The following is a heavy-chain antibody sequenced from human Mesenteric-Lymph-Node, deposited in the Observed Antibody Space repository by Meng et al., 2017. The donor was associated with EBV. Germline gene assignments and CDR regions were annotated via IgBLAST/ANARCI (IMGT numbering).Heavy chain of an antibody. Sequence: QVQLEQWGAGLLXXXXXLXLPXAXXGGYLNGYYWSWIRLSPGKGLEWIGEMNRIGISSLNPSLKSRVTISEDTSKNQFSLRLSSVTAADTAVYYCARGALVCSGGSCHTFYFDYWGQGTLVTVSS. V-gene: IGHV4-34*01. CDR1: GGYLNGYY. J-gene: IGHJ4*02. CDR3: ARGALVCSGGSCHTFYFDY. CDR2: MNRIGIS. D-gene: IGHD2-15*01.